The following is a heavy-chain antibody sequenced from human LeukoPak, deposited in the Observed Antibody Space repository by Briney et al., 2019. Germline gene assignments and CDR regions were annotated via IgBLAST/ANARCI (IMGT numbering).Heavy chain of an antibody. CDR1: GFTFSSYT. CDR3: ARGMTALDY. V-gene: IGHV3-48*01. CDR2: ISPGSRTI. J-gene: IGHJ4*02. Sequence: PGGSLRLSCAASGFTFSSYTMSWVRQAPGKGLEWVSYISPGSRTIYYADSVKGRFTMSRDNADNSLFLQMNSLRVEDTGVYYCARGMTALDYWGQGTLVTVSS.